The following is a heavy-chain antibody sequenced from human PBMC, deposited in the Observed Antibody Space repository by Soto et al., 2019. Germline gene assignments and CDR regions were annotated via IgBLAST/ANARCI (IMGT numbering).Heavy chain of an antibody. J-gene: IGHJ4*02. V-gene: IGHV4-39*01. CDR3: ATRASSSYFDY. Sequence: PSETLSLTCTVSGGSISSSSYYWGWIRQPPGKGLEWIWSIYDSGSTYYNPSLKSRVTISVDTSKNQFSLKLSSVTAAATAVYYCATRASSSYFDYWGQGPLVTVSS. CDR2: IYDSGST. CDR1: GGSISSSSYY.